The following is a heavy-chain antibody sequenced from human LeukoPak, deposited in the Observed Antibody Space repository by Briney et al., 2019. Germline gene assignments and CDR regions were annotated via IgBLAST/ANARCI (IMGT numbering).Heavy chain of an antibody. D-gene: IGHD6-13*01. V-gene: IGHV4-39*07. CDR2: IYYSGST. CDR1: GGSISSSSYY. J-gene: IGHJ5*02. CDR3: ARGGFYSPFIAAAKTSGNWFDP. Sequence: PSETLSLTCTVSGGSISSSSYYWGWIRQPPGKGLEWFGNIYYSGSTYYNPSLKSRVTISVDTSKNQFSLKLSSVTAADTAVYYCARGGFYSPFIAAAKTSGNWFDPWGQGTLVTASS.